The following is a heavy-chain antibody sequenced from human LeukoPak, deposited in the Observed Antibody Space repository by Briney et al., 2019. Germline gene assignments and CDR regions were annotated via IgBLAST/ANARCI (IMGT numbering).Heavy chain of an antibody. CDR1: GGSFSGYY. V-gene: IGHV4-34*01. D-gene: IGHD5-18*01. CDR3: ARAFSPLARGYSYGYGRYYFDY. CDR2: INHSGST. J-gene: IGHJ4*02. Sequence: SETLSFTCAVYGGSFSGYYWSWIRQPPGKGLEWIGEINHSGSTNYNPSLKSRVTISVDTSKNQFSLKLSSVTAADTAVYYCARAFSPLARGYSYGYGRYYFDYWGQGTLVTVSS.